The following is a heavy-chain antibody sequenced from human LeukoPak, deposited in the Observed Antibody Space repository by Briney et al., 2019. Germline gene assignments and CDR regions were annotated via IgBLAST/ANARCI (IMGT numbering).Heavy chain of an antibody. CDR2: IYYSGST. J-gene: IGHJ4*02. CDR3: ARVPFTNNHHFGVHDFDY. D-gene: IGHD2-8*01. Sequence: SETLSLTCTVSGGSISSFYWNWIRQPPGKGLEWIGYIYYSGSTNYNPSLKSRVAISVDRSKNQFSLKLSSVTAADTAVYYCARVPFTNNHHFGVHDFDYWGQGTLVTVSS. CDR1: GGSISSFY. V-gene: IGHV4-59*01.